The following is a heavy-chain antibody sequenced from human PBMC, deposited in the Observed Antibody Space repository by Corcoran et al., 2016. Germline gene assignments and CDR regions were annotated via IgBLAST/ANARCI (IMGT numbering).Heavy chain of an antibody. J-gene: IGHJ3*02. CDR3: ARDGPWAPVTTHALDI. Sequence: QVQLVQSGAVVNKPGASVEVSCKASGYTFTSYFMHWVRQAPGQGLEWMGMINPSVGGTSYAQKFQGRVTLTRDTSTSTVYMELSSLRSEDTAVYYCARDGPWAPVTTHALDIWGQGTMVTVSS. CDR1: GYTFTSYF. V-gene: IGHV1-46*01. D-gene: IGHD1-1*01. CDR2: INPSVGGT.